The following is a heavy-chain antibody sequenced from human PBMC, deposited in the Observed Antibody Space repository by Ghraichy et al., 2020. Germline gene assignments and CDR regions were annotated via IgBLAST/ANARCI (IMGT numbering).Heavy chain of an antibody. Sequence: SETLSLTCTVSVGSMSGYYWSWIRQSPGKGLEWIGYISYTGNTDYNPSVKSRVTISGDTSNNQFSLKLSFVSDADTAKYFCARGPFDNSGTAESFDVWGQGTMLTVSS. CDR3: ARGPFDNSGTAESFDV. CDR2: ISYTGNT. V-gene: IGHV4-59*03. CDR1: VGSMSGYY. D-gene: IGHD3-22*01. J-gene: IGHJ3*01.